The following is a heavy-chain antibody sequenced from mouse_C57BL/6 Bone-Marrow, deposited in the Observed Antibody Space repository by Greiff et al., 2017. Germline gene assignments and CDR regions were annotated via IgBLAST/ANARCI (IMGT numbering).Heavy chain of an antibody. CDR2: IDPSDSYT. V-gene: IGHV1-59*01. CDR3: ARVITTVVANLYFDV. J-gene: IGHJ1*03. Sequence: QVQLQQPGAELVRPGTSVKLSCKASGYTFTSYWMHWVKQRPGQGLEWIGVIDPSDSYTNYNQKFKGKATLTVDTSSSTAYMQLSRLTSEDSAVYYCARVITTVVANLYFDVWGTGTTVTVSS. CDR1: GYTFTSYW. D-gene: IGHD1-1*01.